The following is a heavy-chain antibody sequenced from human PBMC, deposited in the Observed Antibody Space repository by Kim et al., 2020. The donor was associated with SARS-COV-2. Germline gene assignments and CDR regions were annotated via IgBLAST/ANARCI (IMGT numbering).Heavy chain of an antibody. J-gene: IGHJ2*01. Sequence: GGSLRLSCAASGFTFSSYAMSWVRQAPGKGLEWVSVIYSGGSSTYYADSVKGRFTISRDNSKNTLYLQMNSLRAEDTAVYYCAKPLSSFYSSSWRYFDVGGSATLVTVSS. CDR3: AKPLSSFYSSSWRYFDV. CDR1: GFTFSSYA. CDR2: IYSGGSST. V-gene: IGHV3-23*03. D-gene: IGHD6-13*01.